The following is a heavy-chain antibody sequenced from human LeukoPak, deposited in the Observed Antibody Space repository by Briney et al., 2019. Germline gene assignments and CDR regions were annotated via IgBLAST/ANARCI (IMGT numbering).Heavy chain of an antibody. Sequence: SETLSLTCTVSGGSISSGGYYWRWIRQHPGKGLEWIGYIYYSGSTYYNPSLKSRVTISVDTSKNQFSLKLSSVTAADTAVYYCARALRPYYYGSGSYPTTPHYGMDVWGQGTTVTVSS. CDR3: ARALRPYYYGSGSYPTTPHYGMDV. CDR2: IYYSGST. V-gene: IGHV4-31*03. D-gene: IGHD3-10*01. J-gene: IGHJ6*02. CDR1: GGSISSGGYY.